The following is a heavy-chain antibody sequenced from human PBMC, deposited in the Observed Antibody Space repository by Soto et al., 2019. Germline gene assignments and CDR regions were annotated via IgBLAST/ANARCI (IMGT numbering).Heavy chain of an antibody. CDR1: GYSISSGYY. Sequence: SETLSLTCAVSGYSISSGYYWAWIRQPPGQGLEWFGSISHSGSTYYNPPLKSRVTISVHTSKNQFSLDLTSVTAADTAIYYCARVHISGHGVDYWGQGTLVTVSS. CDR3: ARVHISGHGVDY. J-gene: IGHJ4*02. V-gene: IGHV4-38-2*01. CDR2: ISHSGST. D-gene: IGHD5-12*01.